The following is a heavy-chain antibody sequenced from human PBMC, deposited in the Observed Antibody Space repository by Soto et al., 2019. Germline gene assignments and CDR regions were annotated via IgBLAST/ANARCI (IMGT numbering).Heavy chain of an antibody. V-gene: IGHV4-39*01. CDR1: GGSINSSSYY. CDR2: VYYGGST. Sequence: SETLSLTCTVSGGSINSSSYYWGLIRQPPGKGLEWIGRVYYGGSTYYNPSLKSRVTISIDTSKNQFSLRLSSMTAADTAVYYCVRPRYCSSTTCYYFDYWGQGTLVTVAS. D-gene: IGHD2-2*01. CDR3: VRPRYCSSTTCYYFDY. J-gene: IGHJ4*02.